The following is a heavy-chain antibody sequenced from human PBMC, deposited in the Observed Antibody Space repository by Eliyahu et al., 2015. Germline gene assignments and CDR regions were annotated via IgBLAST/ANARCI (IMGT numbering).Heavy chain of an antibody. V-gene: IGHV3-23*01. CDR1: GFPFGGYA. D-gene: IGHD6-19*01. CDR2: ISGSGGST. CDR3: AKDRLAVAGPDYFDY. J-gene: IGHJ4*02. Sequence: EVQLLESGGGLVQPGGSLXLSCGASGFPFGGYAMSWXRPAPGKGAGWVSSISGSGGSTHEADSVKGRFTISRDNFENTLYLQMKSLRAEDTAVYYCAKDRLAVAGPDYFDYWGQGTLVTVSS.